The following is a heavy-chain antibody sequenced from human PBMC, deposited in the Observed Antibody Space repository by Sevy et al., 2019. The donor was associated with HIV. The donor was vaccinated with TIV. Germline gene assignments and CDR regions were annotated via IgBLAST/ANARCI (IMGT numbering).Heavy chain of an antibody. Sequence: ASVKVSCKLSGSTLTDFSMHWVRQAPGKGLEWVATFDPEDGRTIYARKFQGRVTMTEDTSTDTAYMELNSLRSDDTAVYYCATTKDYYDSSGYPFDYWGQGTQVTVSS. V-gene: IGHV1-24*01. CDR3: ATTKDYYDSSGYPFDY. J-gene: IGHJ4*02. D-gene: IGHD3-22*01. CDR1: GSTLTDFS. CDR2: FDPEDGRT.